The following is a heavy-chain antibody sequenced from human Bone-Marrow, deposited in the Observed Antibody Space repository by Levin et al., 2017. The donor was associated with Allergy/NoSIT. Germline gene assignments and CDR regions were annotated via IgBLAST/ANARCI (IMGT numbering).Heavy chain of an antibody. D-gene: IGHD6-19*01. Sequence: GGSLRLSCAASGFTFSSYAMHWVRQAPGKGLEWVAVISYDGSNKYYADSVKGRFTISRDNSKNTLYLQMNSLRAEDTAVYYCARDRYDSSGWHGGSDYWGQGTLVTVSS. V-gene: IGHV3-30*04. J-gene: IGHJ4*02. CDR1: GFTFSSYA. CDR2: ISYDGSNK. CDR3: ARDRYDSSGWHGGSDY.